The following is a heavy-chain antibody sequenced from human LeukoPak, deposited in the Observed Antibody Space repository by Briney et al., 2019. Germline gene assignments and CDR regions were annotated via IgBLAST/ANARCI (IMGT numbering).Heavy chain of an antibody. V-gene: IGHV4-39*01. CDR3: VRHLVGVAEGNFDC. J-gene: IGHJ4*02. Sequence: SETLSLTCTVSGDSVTSDSYYWGWIRQPPRKGLEWIGSVFYRDRTYYNPSFRSRLTITVDTSKNQVSLKLRSVTAADTAIYYCVRHLVGVAEGNFDCWGQGIQDTVSS. D-gene: IGHD1-26*01. CDR1: GDSVTSDSYY. CDR2: VFYRDRT.